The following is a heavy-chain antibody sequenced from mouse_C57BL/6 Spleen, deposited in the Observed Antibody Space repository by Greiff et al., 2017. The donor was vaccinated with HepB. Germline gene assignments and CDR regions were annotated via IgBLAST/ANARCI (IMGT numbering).Heavy chain of an antibody. Sequence: QVQLQQSGAELARPGASVKLSCKASGYTFTSYGISWVKQRTGQGLEWIGEIYPRSGNTYYNEKFKGKATMTADKSSSTAYMELRSLTSEDSAVYFCARTTVSPTGYFDVWGTGTTVTVSS. J-gene: IGHJ1*03. D-gene: IGHD1-1*01. CDR2: IYPRSGNT. CDR3: ARTTVSPTGYFDV. V-gene: IGHV1-81*01. CDR1: GYTFTSYG.